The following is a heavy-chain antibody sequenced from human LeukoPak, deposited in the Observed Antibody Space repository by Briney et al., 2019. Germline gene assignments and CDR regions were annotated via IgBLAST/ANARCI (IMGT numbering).Heavy chain of an antibody. CDR3: VKGRISEDGLDF. V-gene: IGHV3-30*18. CDR2: VSVDGSHK. J-gene: IGHJ4*02. D-gene: IGHD6-13*01. CDR1: GFTFSTYA. Sequence: PGGSLRLSCAASGFTFSTYAMHWVRQAPGKGLEWVAFVSVDGSHKDYGGSVKGRFTISRDNSKNMLYLQMNSLRAEDTAVYYCVKGRISEDGLDFWGQGTLVTVSS.